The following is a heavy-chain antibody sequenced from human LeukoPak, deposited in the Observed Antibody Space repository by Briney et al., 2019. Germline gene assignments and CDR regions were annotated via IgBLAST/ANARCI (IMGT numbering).Heavy chain of an antibody. J-gene: IGHJ4*02. CDR3: AKGWEMAHNEGLDY. Sequence: GGSLRLSCVASGFTFSSYGMHWVRQAPGKGLEWVAFIRYDGSNKYYADSVKGRFTISRDNSKNTLYLQMNSLRAEDTAVYYCAKGWEMAHNEGLDYWGQGTLVTVSS. V-gene: IGHV3-30*02. D-gene: IGHD1-26*01. CDR1: GFTFSSYG. CDR2: IRYDGSNK.